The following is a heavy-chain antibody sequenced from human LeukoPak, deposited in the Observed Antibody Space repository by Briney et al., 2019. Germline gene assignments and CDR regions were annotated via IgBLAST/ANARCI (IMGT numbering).Heavy chain of an antibody. J-gene: IGHJ4*02. Sequence: GGYLRLSCAASGFTFSSYAMSWVRQAPGKGLEWVSGISGSGDNTYYADSVKGRFTISRDNSKNTLYVQVNSLGTEDTAAYYCAKGSYYDSSGSFYFDYWGQGTLVTVSS. CDR1: GFTFSSYA. V-gene: IGHV3-23*01. CDR2: ISGSGDNT. D-gene: IGHD3-22*01. CDR3: AKGSYYDSSGSFYFDY.